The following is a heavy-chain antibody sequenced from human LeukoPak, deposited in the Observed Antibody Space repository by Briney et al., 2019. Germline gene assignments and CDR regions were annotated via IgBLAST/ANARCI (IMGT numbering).Heavy chain of an antibody. CDR2: INPSAGST. CDR1: GYSFTSHY. V-gene: IGHV1-46*01. CDR3: AAPGASGFVGNFWSGPLDF. Sequence: ASVKVSCRASGYSFTSHYMRWVRQAPGQGLEWMGIINPSAGSTSYPQKFQGRVTMTRDTSTSTVYMELSSLRSEDTAVYYCAAPGASGFVGNFWSGPLDFWGQGTLITVSS. J-gene: IGHJ4*02. D-gene: IGHD3-3*01.